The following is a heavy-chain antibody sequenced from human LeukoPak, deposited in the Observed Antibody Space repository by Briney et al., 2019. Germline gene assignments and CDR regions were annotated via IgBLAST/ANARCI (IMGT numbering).Heavy chain of an antibody. V-gene: IGHV3-74*01. D-gene: IGHD3-3*01. CDR3: ARGSQWSGYYNY. CDR2: INSDGSST. J-gene: IGHJ4*02. Sequence: GGSLRLSCAASGFTFSSYWMPWVRQAPGEGLVWVSRINSDGSSTSYADSVKGRFTISRDNAKNALYLQMNSLRAEDTAIYYCARGSQWSGYYNYWGQGTLVTVSS. CDR1: GFTFSSYW.